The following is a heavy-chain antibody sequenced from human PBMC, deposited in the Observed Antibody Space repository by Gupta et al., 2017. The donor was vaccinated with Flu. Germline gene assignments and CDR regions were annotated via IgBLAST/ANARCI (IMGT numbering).Heavy chain of an antibody. CDR3: ARGPGMLNCDH. Sequence: VQLVQSSADAKKPAASLEVSCQAPGYTFNTYTIQWGRQGPGQVLEWVGWMNAGNGKRMETQNFKGRVTTTKELSESTAYMAPRGTGAEDRASYYSARGPGMLNCDHWGQGTLVTVSS. CDR1: GYTFNTYT. V-gene: IGHV1-3*01. J-gene: IGHJ4*02. D-gene: IGHD3-10*01. CDR2: MNAGNGKR.